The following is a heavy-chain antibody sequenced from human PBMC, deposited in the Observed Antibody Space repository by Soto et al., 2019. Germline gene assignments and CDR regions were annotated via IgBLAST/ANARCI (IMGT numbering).Heavy chain of an antibody. D-gene: IGHD4-4*01. CDR3: AMGGLYSNYSVLYYYGMDV. CDR2: INPNSGGT. J-gene: IGHJ6*02. V-gene: IGHV1-2*04. Sequence: ASVKVSCKASGYTFTGYYMHWVRQAPGQGLEWMGWINPNSGGTNYAQKFQGWVTMTRDTSISTAYMELSRLRSDDAAVYFCAMGGLYSNYSVLYYYGMDVWGQGTTVTVSS. CDR1: GYTFTGYY.